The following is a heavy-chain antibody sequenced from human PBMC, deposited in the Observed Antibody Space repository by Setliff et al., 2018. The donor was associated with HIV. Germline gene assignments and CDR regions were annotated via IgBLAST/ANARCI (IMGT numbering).Heavy chain of an antibody. CDR1: GYDFTSTA. CDR2: INTNTGNP. J-gene: IGHJ4*02. Sequence: ASVKVSCKASGYDFTSTAINWVRQAPGQGLEWMGWINTNTGNPTYVQGFTGRFVFSLDTSVSTAYLQISSLKSDDTAVYYCARDRATKLDYWGQGTLVTVSS. V-gene: IGHV7-4-1*02. CDR3: ARDRATKLDY.